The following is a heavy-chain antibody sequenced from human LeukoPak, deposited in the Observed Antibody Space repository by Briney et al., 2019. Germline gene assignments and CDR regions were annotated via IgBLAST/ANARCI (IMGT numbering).Heavy chain of an antibody. CDR1: GYTFTSYG. J-gene: IGHJ3*02. D-gene: IGHD3-22*01. CDR2: MNPNSGNA. CDR3: YDSSGYGAFDI. Sequence: ASVKVSCKASGYTFTSYGINWVRQATGQGLEWMGWMNPNSGNAGYAQKFQGRVTMTRNTSISTAYMELSSLRSEDTAVYYCYDSSGYGAFDIWGQGTMVTVSS. V-gene: IGHV1-8*01.